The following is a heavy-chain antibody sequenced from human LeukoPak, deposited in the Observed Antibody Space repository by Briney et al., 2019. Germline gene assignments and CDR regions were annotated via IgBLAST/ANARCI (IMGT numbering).Heavy chain of an antibody. Sequence: GGPLRLSCAASGFTFSSFWMHWVRQAPGKGLVWVSRIDYDGTTTAYADSVKGRFTISRDNAKNTLFLQLNSLRVEDTAVYFCVRSRWGDFDHWGQGNLVTVSS. CDR2: IDYDGTTT. D-gene: IGHD3-16*01. CDR3: VRSRWGDFDH. J-gene: IGHJ4*02. V-gene: IGHV3-74*01. CDR1: GFTFSSFW.